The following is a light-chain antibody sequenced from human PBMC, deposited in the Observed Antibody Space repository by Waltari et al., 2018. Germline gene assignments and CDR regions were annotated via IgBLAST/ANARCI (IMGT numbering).Light chain of an antibody. CDR1: RSDVGGYNY. CDR2: EVS. CDR3: SSYTSSSRVV. J-gene: IGLJ2*01. Sequence: QSALTQPASVSGSPGQSITISCTGTRSDVGGYNYVSWYQQHPGKAPKLMIYEVSNRPSGVSNRFSGSKSGNTASLTISGLQAEDEADYYCSSYTSSSRVVFGGGTKLTVL. V-gene: IGLV2-14*01.